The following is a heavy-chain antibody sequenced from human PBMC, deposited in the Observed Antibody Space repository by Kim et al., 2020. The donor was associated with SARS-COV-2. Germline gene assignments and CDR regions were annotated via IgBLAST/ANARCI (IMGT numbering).Heavy chain of an antibody. Sequence: GGSLRLSCTASGFTFNNYGIHWVRQAPGKGLEWVAVIWYDESIKYYADSVKGRFTISRDNSKNALYLQMDSLRAEDTAIYYCARDFTTATNFFDYWGQGVLVTVSS. CDR2: IWYDESIK. J-gene: IGHJ4*02. D-gene: IGHD3-22*01. V-gene: IGHV3-33*01. CDR3: ARDFTTATNFFDY. CDR1: GFTFNNYG.